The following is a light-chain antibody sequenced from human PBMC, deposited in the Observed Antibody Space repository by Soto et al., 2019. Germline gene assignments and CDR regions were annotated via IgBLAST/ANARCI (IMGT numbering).Light chain of an antibody. V-gene: IGKV3-11*01. CDR2: GAS. CDR1: QSVSSY. Sequence: VVTQYPVTRSLSPGERATLSCRASQSVSSYLAWYQQKPGQAPRLLIYGASIRATGIPARFSGSGSGTDFTLTISSLEPEDFAVYYCQQRRNWQVTFGQGTRMETK. CDR3: QQRRNWQVT. J-gene: IGKJ5*01.